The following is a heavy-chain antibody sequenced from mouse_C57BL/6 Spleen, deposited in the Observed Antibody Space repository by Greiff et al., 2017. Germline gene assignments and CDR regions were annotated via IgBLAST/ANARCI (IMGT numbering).Heavy chain of an antibody. V-gene: IGHV1-52*01. CDR2: IDPSDSET. D-gene: IGHD2-9*01. CDR1: GYPFTSYW. Sequence: VQLQQPGAELVRPGSSVKLSCKASGYPFTSYWLHWVKQRPIQGLEWIGNIDPSDSETHYNQKFKDKATLTVDKSSSTAYMQLSSLTSEDSAVYYCARSYYGYQAWFAYWGQGTLVTVSA. J-gene: IGHJ3*01. CDR3: ARSYYGYQAWFAY.